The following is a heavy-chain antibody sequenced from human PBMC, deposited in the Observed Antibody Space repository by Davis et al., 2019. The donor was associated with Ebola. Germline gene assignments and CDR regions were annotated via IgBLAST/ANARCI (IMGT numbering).Heavy chain of an antibody. Sequence: PGGSLRLSCVVSGFSLSTHWMSWVRQAPGKGLEWVANIKQDGSEKYYVDSVKGRFTISRDNAKNSLYLQMNSLRAEDTAVYYCAGPYMQDFNYWGQGTLVTVSS. CDR1: GFSLSTHW. D-gene: IGHD3-16*01. CDR3: AGPYMQDFNY. J-gene: IGHJ4*02. V-gene: IGHV3-7*01. CDR2: IKQDGSEK.